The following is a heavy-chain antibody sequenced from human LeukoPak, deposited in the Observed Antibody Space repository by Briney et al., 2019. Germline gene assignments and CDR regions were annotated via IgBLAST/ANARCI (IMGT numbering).Heavy chain of an antibody. CDR1: AFSVTSNH. V-gene: IGHV3-66*01. J-gene: IGHJ4*02. D-gene: IGHD6-6*01. CDR2: IYTGGTT. CDR3: ARDSSSYYFDY. Sequence: GGSLRLSCAASAFSVTSNHTNWVRQAPGKGLEWVSIIYTGGTTHYADSLNDRFTISRDDSINTLYLQMNSLRAEDTAVYYCARDSSSYYFDYWGQGTLVTVSS.